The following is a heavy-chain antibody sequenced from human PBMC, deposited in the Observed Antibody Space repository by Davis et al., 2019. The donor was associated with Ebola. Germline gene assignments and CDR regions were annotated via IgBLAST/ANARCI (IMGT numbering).Heavy chain of an antibody. CDR1: GYSFTDDG. J-gene: IGHJ4*02. CDR3: ARDSGYERPVDY. Sequence: AASVKVSCKASGYSFTDDGISWVRQAPGQGLEWMGWISTYNGNTNYAQKVQGRITMTTDTSTSTAYMELRSLRSDDTAVYYCARDSGYERPVDYWGQGTLVTVSS. D-gene: IGHD5-12*01. V-gene: IGHV1-18*01. CDR2: ISTYNGNT.